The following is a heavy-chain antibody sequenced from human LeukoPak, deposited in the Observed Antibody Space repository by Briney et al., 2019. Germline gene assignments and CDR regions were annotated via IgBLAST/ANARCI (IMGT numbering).Heavy chain of an antibody. Sequence: GGSLRLSCTASEFTFGDYAISWVRQAPGKGLGWLGFIRSKDNDGTTDYAASVKGRFIISRDDSKSVAYLEMNDLKIEDTAVYYCTRDRWGGGYISRGMDVWGKGTTVTISS. D-gene: IGHD5-12*01. CDR2: IRSKDNDGTT. CDR3: TRDRWGGGYISRGMDV. V-gene: IGHV3-49*04. J-gene: IGHJ6*04. CDR1: EFTFGDYA.